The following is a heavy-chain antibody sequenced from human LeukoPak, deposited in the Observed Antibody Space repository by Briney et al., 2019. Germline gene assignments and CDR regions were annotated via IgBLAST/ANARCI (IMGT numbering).Heavy chain of an antibody. Sequence: GGSLTLSCAASGFTFSSYAMSWVRQAPGKGLEWDSAISGSGGSTYYADSVKGRFTISRDNSKSTLYLQMNSLRAEDTAAYYCAKDAIRSSTSRYVDYWGQGTLVTVSS. D-gene: IGHD2-2*01. CDR2: ISGSGGST. CDR1: GFTFSSYA. J-gene: IGHJ4*02. V-gene: IGHV3-23*01. CDR3: AKDAIRSSTSRYVDY.